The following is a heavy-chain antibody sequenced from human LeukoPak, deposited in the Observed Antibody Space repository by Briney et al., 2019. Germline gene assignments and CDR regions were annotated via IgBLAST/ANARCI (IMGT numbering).Heavy chain of an antibody. V-gene: IGHV3-11*01. CDR3: ASLRGVNR. D-gene: IGHD3-10*01. Sequence: GGSLRLSCAASGFTFSDYYMSWIRQPPGKGLEWVLYISSSGTTIYYADSVRGRFTVSRDNAKNSLYLQMDSLSAEDTAVYYCASLRGVNRWGQGTLVTVSS. J-gene: IGHJ4*02. CDR2: ISSSGTTI. CDR1: GFTFSDYY.